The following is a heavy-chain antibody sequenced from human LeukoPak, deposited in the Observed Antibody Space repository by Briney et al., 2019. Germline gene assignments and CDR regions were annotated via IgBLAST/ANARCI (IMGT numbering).Heavy chain of an antibody. J-gene: IGHJ4*02. V-gene: IGHV4-4*07. D-gene: IGHD1-20*01. CDR1: GGSITSYY. Sequence: SETLSLTCTVSGGSITSYYWSWIRQPAGKGLEWIGRIYTTGSTYYNHFLKSRVTMAVDTSKNQFSLRLSSVTAADTAVYYCARVRYNWNRAFDYWGQGTLVTVSS. CDR3: ARVRYNWNRAFDY. CDR2: IYTTGST.